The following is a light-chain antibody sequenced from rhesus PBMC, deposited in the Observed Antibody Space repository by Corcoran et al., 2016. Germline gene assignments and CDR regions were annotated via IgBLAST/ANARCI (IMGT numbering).Light chain of an antibody. CDR3: SSYAGSNILI. CDR2: EVS. J-gene: IGLJ1*01. Sequence: QAALTQPPSVSGSPGQSVTISCTGTSNDVGYYDYVSWYQQHPGTAPKLMIYEVSKRPSGVSDRFSGSKSGNTASLTISGLQAEDEADYYCSSYAGSNILIFGTGTRLTVL. CDR1: SNDVGYYDY. V-gene: IGLV2-23*01.